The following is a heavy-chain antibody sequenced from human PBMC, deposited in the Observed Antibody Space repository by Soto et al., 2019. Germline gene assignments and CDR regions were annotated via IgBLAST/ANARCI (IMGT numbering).Heavy chain of an antibody. D-gene: IGHD2-2*01. Sequence: LSLTCAVYGGSFSGYYWSWIRQPPGKGLEWIGEINHSGSTNYNPSLKSRVTIAVDTSKNQFSLMLSSVTAADTAVYYCARGWDCSSTSCYYYYYGMDVWGQATTVTVSS. J-gene: IGHJ6*02. V-gene: IGHV4-34*01. CDR3: ARGWDCSSTSCYYYYYGMDV. CDR1: GGSFSGYY. CDR2: INHSGST.